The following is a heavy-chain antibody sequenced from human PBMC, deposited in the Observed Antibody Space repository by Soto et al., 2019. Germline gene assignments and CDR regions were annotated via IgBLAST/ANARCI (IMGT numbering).Heavy chain of an antibody. Sequence: PGGSLRLSCAASGFTFSGYAMSWVRQAPGKGLEWVSAISGSGGSTYYADSVKGRFTISRDNSKNTLYLQMNSLRAEDTAVYYCAKFGFRGDPDIVATIFAYWGHGTLVTVCS. CDR2: ISGSGGST. D-gene: IGHD5-12*01. V-gene: IGHV3-23*01. J-gene: IGHJ4*01. CDR3: AKFGFRGDPDIVATIFAY. CDR1: GFTFSGYA.